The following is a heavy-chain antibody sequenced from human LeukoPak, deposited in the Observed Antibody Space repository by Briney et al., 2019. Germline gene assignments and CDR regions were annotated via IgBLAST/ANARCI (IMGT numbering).Heavy chain of an antibody. D-gene: IGHD2-15*01. CDR1: GGSISSGDYY. J-gene: IGHJ4*02. CDR3: ARCSGSSTYHSDDY. Sequence: SETLSLTCTVSGGSISSGDYYWSWIRQHPGKGLEWIGYIYYSGSTYYNPSLKSRVTISVDTSKNQFSLKLSSVTAADTAVYYCARCSGSSTYHSDDYWGQGTLVTVSS. CDR2: IYYSGST. V-gene: IGHV4-31*03.